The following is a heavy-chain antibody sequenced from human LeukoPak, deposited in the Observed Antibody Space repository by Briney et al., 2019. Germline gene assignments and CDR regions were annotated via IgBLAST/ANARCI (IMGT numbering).Heavy chain of an antibody. CDR3: AKESKWELRAFDI. CDR1: GFTFDDYA. J-gene: IGHJ3*02. CDR2: ISWNSGSI. V-gene: IGHV3-9*03. Sequence: GGSLRLSCAASGFTFDDYAMHWVRQAPGKGLEWVSGISWNSGSIGYADSVKGRFTISRDNAKNSLYLQMNSLRAEDMALYYCAKESKWELRAFDIWGQGTMVTVSS. D-gene: IGHD1-26*01.